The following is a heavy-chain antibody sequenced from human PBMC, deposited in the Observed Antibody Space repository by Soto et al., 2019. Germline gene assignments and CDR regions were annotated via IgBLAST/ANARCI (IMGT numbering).Heavy chain of an antibody. CDR2: IYYSGST. CDR1: GGCISSYY. Sequence: SETLSLTCTVSGGCISSYYWSWIRQPPGKGLEWIGYIYYSGSTNYNPSLKSRVTISVDTSKNQFSLKLSSVTAADTAVYYCARDYYGSGSYHYYYYGMDVWGQGTTVTVSS. J-gene: IGHJ6*02. V-gene: IGHV4-59*01. D-gene: IGHD3-10*01. CDR3: ARDYYGSGSYHYYYYGMDV.